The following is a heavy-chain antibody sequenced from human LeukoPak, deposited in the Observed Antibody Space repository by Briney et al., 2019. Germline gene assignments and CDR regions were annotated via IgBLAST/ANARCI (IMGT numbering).Heavy chain of an antibody. V-gene: IGHV4-59*08. D-gene: IGHD3-10*01. J-gene: IGHJ4*02. CDR1: GGSISSYY. CDR3: ARRNYGSGTYDY. CDR2: MYYSGST. Sequence: AETLSLTCTVSGGSISSYYWSWIRQPPGKGLEWMGHMYYSGSTDYNPSLKSRVTISIDTSKNQSSLKLSSVTAADTAVYYCARRNYGSGTYDYWGQGTLVSVSS.